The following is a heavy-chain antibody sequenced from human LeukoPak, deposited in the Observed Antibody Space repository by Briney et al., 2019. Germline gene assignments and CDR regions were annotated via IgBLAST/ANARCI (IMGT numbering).Heavy chain of an antibody. CDR3: ARVSEWELHAFDI. Sequence: SVKVSCKASGGTFSSYAISWVRQAPGQGLEWMGGIIPIFGTANYAQKFQGRVTITADESTSTAYMELSSLRSEDTAVYYCARVSEWELHAFDIWGQGTMVTVSS. V-gene: IGHV1-69*13. J-gene: IGHJ3*02. D-gene: IGHD1-26*01. CDR1: GGTFSSYA. CDR2: IIPIFGTA.